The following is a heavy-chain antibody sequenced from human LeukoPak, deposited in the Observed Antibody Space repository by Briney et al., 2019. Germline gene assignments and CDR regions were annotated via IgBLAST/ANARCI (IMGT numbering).Heavy chain of an antibody. CDR2: ITASGTAM. J-gene: IGHJ4*02. D-gene: IGHD1-26*01. CDR1: GFTFSNAW. Sequence: GGSLRLSCAASGFTFSNAWMNWVRQAPGKGLEWVSHITASGTAMFYADSVKGRFTISRDNAKNSLYLQMNSLRDEDTAVYYCASSGSYRFDYWGQGTLVTVSS. CDR3: ASSGSYRFDY. V-gene: IGHV3-48*02.